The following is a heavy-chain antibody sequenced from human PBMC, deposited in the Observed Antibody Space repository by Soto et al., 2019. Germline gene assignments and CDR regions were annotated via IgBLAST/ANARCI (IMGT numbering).Heavy chain of an antibody. CDR3: AKGPTTVTLYGMDV. Sequence: QVQLVQSGAEVKKPGSSVKVSCKASGGTFSSYAISWVRQAPGQGLEWMGGIIPIFGTANYAQKFQGRVTSTADESTSTAYMGLSSLRSEDTAVYYCAKGPTTVTLYGMDVWGQGTTVTVSS. J-gene: IGHJ6*02. V-gene: IGHV1-69*12. CDR2: IIPIFGTA. D-gene: IGHD4-17*01. CDR1: GGTFSSYA.